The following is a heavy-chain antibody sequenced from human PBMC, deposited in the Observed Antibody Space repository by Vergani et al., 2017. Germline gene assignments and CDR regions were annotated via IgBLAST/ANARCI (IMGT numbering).Heavy chain of an antibody. CDR1: GFTFDDYA. V-gene: IGHV3-9*01. CDR3: AKGGGVETSYDFWSGRFDY. Sequence: EVQLVESGGGLVQPGRSLRLSCAASGFTFDDYAMHWVRQAPGKGLEWVSGISWNSGSIGYADSVKGRFTISRDNAKNSLSLQMNSLRAEDTALYYCAKGGGVETSYDFWSGRFDYWGQGTLVTVSS. J-gene: IGHJ4*02. D-gene: IGHD3-3*01. CDR2: ISWNSGSI.